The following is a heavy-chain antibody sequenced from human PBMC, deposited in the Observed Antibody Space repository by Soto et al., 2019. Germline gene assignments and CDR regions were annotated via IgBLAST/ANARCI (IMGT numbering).Heavy chain of an antibody. CDR2: IYHSGST. J-gene: IGHJ5*02. CDR3: ARGGSSNWFDP. D-gene: IGHD2-2*01. CDR1: CGSISSGGYS. V-gene: IGHV4-30-2*01. Sequence: SETLSLTCAVSCGSISSGGYSWSWIRQPPGKGLEWIGYIYHSGSTYYNPSLKSRVTISVDRSKNQFSLKLSSVTAADTAVYYCARGGSSNWFDPWGQGTLVTVSS.